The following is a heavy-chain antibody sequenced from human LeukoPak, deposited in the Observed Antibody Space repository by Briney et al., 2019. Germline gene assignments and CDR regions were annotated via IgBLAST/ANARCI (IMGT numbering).Heavy chain of an antibody. CDR1: GGSISSGGYY. J-gene: IGHJ4*02. D-gene: IGHD3-10*01. V-gene: IGHV4-31*03. CDR2: IYYSGST. Sequence: SQTLSLTCTVPGGSISSGGYYWSWIRQHPGKGLEWIGYIYYSGSTYYNPSLKSRVTISVDTSKNQFSLKLSSVTAADTAVYYCARERDYYGSGSPYYFDYWGQGTLVTVSS. CDR3: ARERDYYGSGSPYYFDY.